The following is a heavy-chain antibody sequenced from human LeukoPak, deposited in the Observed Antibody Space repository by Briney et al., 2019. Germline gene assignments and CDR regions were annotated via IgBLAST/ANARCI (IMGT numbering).Heavy chain of an antibody. Sequence: GGSLRLSCAASGFTFSSYSMNWVRQAPGKGLEWVSSITSSSSYIYYADSVKGRFTISRDNAKNSLYLQMNSLRAEDTAVYYCARGHYYGSGSYDYYFDYWGQGTLVTVSS. CDR2: ITSSSSYI. D-gene: IGHD3-10*01. J-gene: IGHJ4*02. CDR3: ARGHYYGSGSYDYYFDY. V-gene: IGHV3-21*01. CDR1: GFTFSSYS.